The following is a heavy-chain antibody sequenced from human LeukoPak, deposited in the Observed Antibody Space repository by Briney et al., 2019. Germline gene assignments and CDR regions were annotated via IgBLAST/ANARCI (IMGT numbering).Heavy chain of an antibody. Sequence: SETLSLTCTVPSCSISSHYWSWIRQPPGKGLERIGYIHYRRSTHYNPSLESPVNITQNTSRNQFALRLTSITAPDTAVHYYAMGEYSRSTYYSYFMYVWGKGTTVTVSS. D-gene: IGHD6-6*01. CDR1: SCSISSHY. J-gene: IGHJ6*03. CDR2: IHYRRST. CDR3: AMGEYSRSTYYSYFMYV. V-gene: IGHV4-59*11.